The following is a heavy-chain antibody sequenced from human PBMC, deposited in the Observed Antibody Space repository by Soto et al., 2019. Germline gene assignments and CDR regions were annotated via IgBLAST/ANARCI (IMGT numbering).Heavy chain of an antibody. CDR3: ASHPYYDILTGYYRAYYYYYGMDV. CDR1: GGSFSVYY. J-gene: IGHJ6*02. D-gene: IGHD3-9*01. CDR2: INHSGST. Sequence: PSETLSLTCAVYGGSFSVYYWSWIRHPPGKGLEWIGEINHSGSTNYNPSLKSRVTISVDTSKSQFSLKLSSVTAADTAVYYCASHPYYDILTGYYRAYYYYYGMDVWGQGTTVTVSS. V-gene: IGHV4-34*01.